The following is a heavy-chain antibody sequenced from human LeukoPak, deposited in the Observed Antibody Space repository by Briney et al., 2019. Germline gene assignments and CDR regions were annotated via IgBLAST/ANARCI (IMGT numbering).Heavy chain of an antibody. CDR3: ARRGYPTSPVGAFDI. D-gene: IGHD3-22*01. J-gene: IGHJ3*02. CDR2: IKQDGSEK. V-gene: IGHV3-7*01. Sequence: GGSLRLSCAASGFTFDDYGMSWVRQAPGKGLEWVANIKQDGSEKYYVDSVEGRFTISRDNAKNSLYLQMHSLRVEDTAVYYCARRGYPTSPVGAFDIWGQGTKVTVSS. CDR1: GFTFDDYG.